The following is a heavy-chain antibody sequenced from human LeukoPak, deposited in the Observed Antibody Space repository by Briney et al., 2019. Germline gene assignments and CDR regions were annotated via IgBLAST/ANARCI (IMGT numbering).Heavy chain of an antibody. J-gene: IGHJ6*03. D-gene: IGHD3-10*01. CDR3: ARITMVRADYYMDV. CDR2: IYTSGST. Sequence: SETLSLTCTVSGYSISSGSYYWSWIRQPAGKGLEWIGRIYTSGSTNYNPSLKSRVTISVDTSKNQFSLKLSSVTAADTAVYYCARITMVRADYYMDVWGKGTTVTISS. CDR1: GYSISSGSYY. V-gene: IGHV4-61*02.